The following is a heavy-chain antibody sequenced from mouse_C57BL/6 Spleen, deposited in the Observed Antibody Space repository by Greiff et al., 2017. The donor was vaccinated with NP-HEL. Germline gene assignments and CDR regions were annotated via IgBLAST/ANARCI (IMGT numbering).Heavy chain of an antibody. CDR3: ASYLRQDFDV. CDR1: GYTFTDYY. CDR2: INPNNGGT. V-gene: IGHV1-26*01. D-gene: IGHD2-12*01. Sequence: EVQLQQSGPELVKPGASVKISCKASGYTFTDYYMNWVKQSHGKSLEWIGDINPNNGGTSYNQKFKGKATLTVDKSSSTAYMELRSLTSEDSAVYYCASYLRQDFDVWGTGTTVTVSS. J-gene: IGHJ1*03.